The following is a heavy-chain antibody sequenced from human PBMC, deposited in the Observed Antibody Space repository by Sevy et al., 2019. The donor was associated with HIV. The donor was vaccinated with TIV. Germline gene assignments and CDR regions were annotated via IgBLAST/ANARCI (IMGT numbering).Heavy chain of an antibody. CDR1: GFTFSSYA. CDR3: AKDRRDIVATITGFDY. CDR2: ISGSGGST. D-gene: IGHD5-12*01. J-gene: IGHJ4*02. V-gene: IGHV3-23*01. Sequence: GGSLRLSCAASGFTFSSYAMSWVRQAPGKGLEWVSAISGSGGSTYYADSVKGRFTISRDNSKNTLYLQMNSPRAEDTAVYYCAKDRRDIVATITGFDYWGQGTLVTISS.